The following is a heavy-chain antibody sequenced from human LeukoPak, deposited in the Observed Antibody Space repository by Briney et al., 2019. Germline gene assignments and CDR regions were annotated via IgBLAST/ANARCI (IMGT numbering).Heavy chain of an antibody. CDR2: IYDSGST. Sequence: PSESLSLTCTVSGRSISSSSSYWGWIRQPPGKGLEWIGGIYDSGSTYYNPSFKSRVTISVDTSKNQFSLKLSSVTAADTAVYYCARDQVTILGVGLYYMDVWGKGTTVTVSS. V-gene: IGHV4-39*07. D-gene: IGHD3-3*01. CDR1: GRSISSSSSY. J-gene: IGHJ6*03. CDR3: ARDQVTILGVGLYYMDV.